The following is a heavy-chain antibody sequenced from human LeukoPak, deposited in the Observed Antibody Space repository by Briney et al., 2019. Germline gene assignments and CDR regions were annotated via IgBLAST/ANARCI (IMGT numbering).Heavy chain of an antibody. V-gene: IGHV3-74*01. D-gene: IGHD6-19*01. CDR2: INTDGTVT. J-gene: IGHJ4*02. CDR1: GFTFRKYW. CDR3: ATKQWLAPPPDS. Sequence: GGSLRLSCAAPGFTFRKYWMLWFRQAPGKGLESVSRINTDGTVTTYADSVKGRFTDSRDNADNTMFLQMNSVRDEDTAVYYCATKQWLAPPPDSWGQGTPVTVSS.